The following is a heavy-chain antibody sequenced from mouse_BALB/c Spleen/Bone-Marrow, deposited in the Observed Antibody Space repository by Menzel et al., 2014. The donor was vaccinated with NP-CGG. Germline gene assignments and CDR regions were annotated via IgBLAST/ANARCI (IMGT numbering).Heavy chain of an antibody. Sequence: EVKVVESGGGLVQPGGSLKLSCATFGFTFSDYYMYWVRQTPEKRLEWVAYISNGGGSTYYPDTVKGRFTISRDNAKNTLYLQMSRLKSEDTAMYYCARQGAYSYFDYWGRGTTLTVSS. J-gene: IGHJ2*01. CDR3: ARQGAYSYFDY. CDR2: ISNGGGST. V-gene: IGHV5-12*02. D-gene: IGHD2-10*01. CDR1: GFTFSDYY.